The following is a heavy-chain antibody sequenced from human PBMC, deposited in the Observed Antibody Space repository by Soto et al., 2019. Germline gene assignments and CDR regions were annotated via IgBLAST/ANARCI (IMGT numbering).Heavy chain of an antibody. V-gene: IGHV3-33*01. Sequence: QVQLVESGGGVVQPGRSLRLSCAASGFTFSSYGMHWVRQAPGKGLEWVAVIWYDGSNKYYADSVKGRFTISRDNSKNTLYLQMNSLRAEDTAVYYCAREYCSGGSCYPLGYLGQGTLVTVSS. D-gene: IGHD2-15*01. CDR2: IWYDGSNK. J-gene: IGHJ4*02. CDR3: AREYCSGGSCYPLGY. CDR1: GFTFSSYG.